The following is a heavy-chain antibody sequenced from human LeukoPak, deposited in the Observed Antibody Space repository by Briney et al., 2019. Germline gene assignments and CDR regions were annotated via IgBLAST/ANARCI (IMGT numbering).Heavy chain of an antibody. J-gene: IGHJ4*02. CDR2: IYYSGKT. V-gene: IGHV4-39*07. CDR1: GDSITSGSYY. D-gene: IGHD3-10*01. CDR3: ARDLRITMVRGDHFDY. Sequence: SETLSLTCTVSGDSITSGSYYWGWIRQPPGRELEWIGSIYYSGKTYYNPSLKSRVTISVDTSKNQFSLKLSSVTAADTAVYYCARDLRITMVRGDHFDYWGQGTLVTVST.